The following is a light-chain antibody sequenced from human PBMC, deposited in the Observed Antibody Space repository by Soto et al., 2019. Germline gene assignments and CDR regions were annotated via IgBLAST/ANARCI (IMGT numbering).Light chain of an antibody. J-gene: IGLJ2*01. V-gene: IGLV2-14*01. CDR2: EVS. Sequence: SALTQPASVSGSPGQSITISCTGTSSDVGGYNYVSWYQHHPSKAPKLIIYEVSNRPSGVSNRFSGSKSGNTASLTISGLQAEDEADYYFTSYTTGSTVVFGVGTKLTVL. CDR1: SSDVGGYNY. CDR3: TSYTTGSTVV.